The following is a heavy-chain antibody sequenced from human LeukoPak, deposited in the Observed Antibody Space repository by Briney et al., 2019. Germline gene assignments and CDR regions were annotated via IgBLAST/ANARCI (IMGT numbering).Heavy chain of an antibody. CDR1: GGSTGSSSYY. D-gene: IGHD3-10*01. J-gene: IGHJ6*02. CDR2: ISYSGNT. CDR3: AGRVYYGSGSPYGMDV. V-gene: IGHV4-39*07. Sequence: SETLSLTCTLSGGSTGSSSYYWGWIRQPPGQGLEWIGTISYSGNTYYNPSLKSRVAISVDTSKTQLSLRLSSVTAADTAVYYCAGRVYYGSGSPYGMDVWGQGTTVTVSS.